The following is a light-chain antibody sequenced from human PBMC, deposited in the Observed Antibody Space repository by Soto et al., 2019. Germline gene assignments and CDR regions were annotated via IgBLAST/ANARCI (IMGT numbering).Light chain of an antibody. J-gene: IGLJ3*02. CDR3: QTWGTGIQV. V-gene: IGLV4-69*01. Sequence: QSVLTQSPSASASLGASVKLTYTLSSGHSNYAIAWHQQQPEKGPRYLMKLNSDGSHSKGDGIPDRFSGSSSGAERYLTISSLQSEDEADYYCQTWGTGIQVFGGGTK. CDR1: SGHSNYA. CDR2: LNSDGSH.